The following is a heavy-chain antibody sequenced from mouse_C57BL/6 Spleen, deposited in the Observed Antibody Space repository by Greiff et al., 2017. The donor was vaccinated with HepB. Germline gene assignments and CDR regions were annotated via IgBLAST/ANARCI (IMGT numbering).Heavy chain of an antibody. CDR3: ARFDDGYYFDY. D-gene: IGHD2-3*01. Sequence: QVQLQQPGAELVKPGASVKLSCKASGYTFTSYWMHWVKQRPGQGLEWIGMIHPNSGSTNYNEKFKSKATLTVDKSSSTAYMQLSSLTSEDSSVYYCARFDDGYYFDYWGHGTTLAVSS. J-gene: IGHJ2*01. CDR2: IHPNSGST. V-gene: IGHV1-64*01. CDR1: GYTFTSYW.